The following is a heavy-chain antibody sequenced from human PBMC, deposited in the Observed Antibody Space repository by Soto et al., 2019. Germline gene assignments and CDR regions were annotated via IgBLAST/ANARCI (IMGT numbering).Heavy chain of an antibody. CDR2: ISGSGGST. CDR3: AKVISYGYSGRFDY. D-gene: IGHD5-18*01. CDR1: GFTFSSYA. J-gene: IGHJ4*02. V-gene: IGHV3-23*01. Sequence: GGSLRLSFAASGFTFSSYAMSWVRQAPGKGLEWVSAISGSGGSTYYADSVKGRFTISRDNSKNTLYLQMNSLRAEDTAVYYCAKVISYGYSGRFDYWGQGTLVTVSS.